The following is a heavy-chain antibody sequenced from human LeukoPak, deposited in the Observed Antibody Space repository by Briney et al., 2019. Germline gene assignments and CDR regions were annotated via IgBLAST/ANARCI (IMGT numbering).Heavy chain of an antibody. J-gene: IGHJ5*02. Sequence: SQTLSLTCTVSGDSISSGGYYWSWIRQHPGKGLEWIGYIYYSGSAYYNPFLKGRVSISVDTSKNQFSLKLTSVIAADTALYFCARDYSRGYAWFDPWGQGILVTVSS. V-gene: IGHV4-31*03. CDR1: GDSISSGGYY. D-gene: IGHD5-12*01. CDR2: IYYSGSA. CDR3: ARDYSRGYAWFDP.